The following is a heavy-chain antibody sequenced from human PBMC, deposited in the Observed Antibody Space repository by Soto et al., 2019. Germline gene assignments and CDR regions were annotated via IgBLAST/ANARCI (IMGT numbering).Heavy chain of an antibody. D-gene: IGHD6-13*01. CDR3: ARDKSPSSGSWYVFDY. J-gene: IGHJ4*02. Sequence: PGGSLRLSCVASGFNFSSYAMHWVRQAPGKGLEWVAVISYDGSNKYYADSVKGRFTISRDNSKNTLYLQMNSLRAEDTAVYYCARDKSPSSGSWYVFDYWGQGTLVTVPQ. CDR1: GFNFSSYA. CDR2: ISYDGSNK. V-gene: IGHV3-30-3*01.